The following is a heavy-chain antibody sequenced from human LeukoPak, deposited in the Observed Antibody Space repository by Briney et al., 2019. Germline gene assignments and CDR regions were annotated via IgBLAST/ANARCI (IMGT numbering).Heavy chain of an antibody. CDR1: GFTFSSYA. CDR3: AKVMVPAATPRYMDV. V-gene: IGHV3-23*01. J-gene: IGHJ6*03. D-gene: IGHD2-2*01. CDR2: ISGSGGST. Sequence: GGSLRLSCAASGFTFSSYAMSWVRQAPGKGLEWVSAISGSGGSTYYADSAKGRFTISRDNSKNTLYLQMNSLRAEDTAVYYCAKVMVPAATPRYMDVWGQGTTVTVSS.